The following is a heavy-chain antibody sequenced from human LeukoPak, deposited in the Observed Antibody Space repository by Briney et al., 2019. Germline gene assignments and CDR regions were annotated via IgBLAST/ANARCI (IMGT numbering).Heavy chain of an antibody. Sequence: SETLSLTCTVSGGSISSGNYYWSWIRQPAGKGLEWIGRIYTSGSTSYNPTLKSRVTISADMSKNQLSLKLSSVTAADTAVYYCARESDLSNYDRTDYWGQGTLVTVSS. V-gene: IGHV4-61*02. CDR2: IYTSGST. D-gene: IGHD4/OR15-4a*01. J-gene: IGHJ4*02. CDR3: ARESDLSNYDRTDY. CDR1: GGSISSGNYY.